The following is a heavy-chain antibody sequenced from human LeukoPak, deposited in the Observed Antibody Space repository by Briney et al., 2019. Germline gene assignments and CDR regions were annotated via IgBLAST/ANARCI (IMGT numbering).Heavy chain of an antibody. CDR3: ARHGLDTAMMNYYYYYMDV. V-gene: IGHV4-39*01. CDR1: GGSISSYY. CDR2: IYYSGST. J-gene: IGHJ6*03. Sequence: PSETLSLTCTVSGGSISSYYWGWIRQPPGKGLEWIGSIYYSGSTYYNPFLKSRVTISVDTSKNQFSLKLSSVTAADTAMYYCARHGLDTAMMNYYYYYMDVWGKGTTVTVSS. D-gene: IGHD5-18*01.